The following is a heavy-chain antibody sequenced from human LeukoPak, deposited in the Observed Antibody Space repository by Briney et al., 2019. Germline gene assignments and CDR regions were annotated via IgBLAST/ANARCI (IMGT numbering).Heavy chain of an antibody. CDR2: IWYDGSDK. CDR3: ATDQGIY. Sequence: GGSLRLSCAASGFTFSSYGMHRVRQAPGKGLEWVAVIWYDGSDKYYADSVKGRFTISRDNSKNTLYLQMNSLRAEDTAVYYCATDQGIYWGQGTLVTVSS. V-gene: IGHV3-33*01. J-gene: IGHJ4*02. CDR1: GFTFSSYG.